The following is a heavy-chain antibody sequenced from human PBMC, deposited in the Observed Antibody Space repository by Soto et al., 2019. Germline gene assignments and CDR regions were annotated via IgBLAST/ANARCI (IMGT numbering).Heavy chain of an antibody. CDR1: GFSLNTSGVG. CDR2: IYWDDDK. J-gene: IGHJ4*02. D-gene: IGHD4-17*01. CDR3: AHRPSGDYPIDY. Sequence: QITLKESGPTLVKPTQTLTLTCTFSGFSLNTSGVGVGWIRQPPGKALEWLALIYWDDDKRYSPSLKSRLTIXKXXYKNQVVLTLTNMDPVDTGTYNCAHRPSGDYPIDYWGQGTLVTVSS. V-gene: IGHV2-5*02.